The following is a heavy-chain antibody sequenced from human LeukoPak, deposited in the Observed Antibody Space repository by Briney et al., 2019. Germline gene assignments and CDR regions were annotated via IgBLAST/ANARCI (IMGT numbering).Heavy chain of an antibody. Sequence: GGSLRLSCAASGFTVSRNYMSWVRQAPGKGLEWVSVIYSGGSTYYADSVKGRFTISRDNSKNTLYLQMNSLRAEDAAVYYCARDRRTGRRIGYYYYMDVWGKGTTVTVSS. CDR1: GFTVSRNY. CDR3: ARDRRTGRRIGYYYYMDV. D-gene: IGHD1-14*01. J-gene: IGHJ6*03. V-gene: IGHV3-66*02. CDR2: IYSGGST.